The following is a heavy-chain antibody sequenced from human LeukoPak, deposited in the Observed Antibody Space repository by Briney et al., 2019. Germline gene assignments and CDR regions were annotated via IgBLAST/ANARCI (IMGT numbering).Heavy chain of an antibody. CDR2: VRSKASNYAT. D-gene: IGHD2/OR15-2a*01. CDR1: GFSFSGFV. Sequence: GGSPKLSCEASGFSFSGFVLSWVRRASGKGLEWVGRVRSKASNYATVFAESMEGRFTISRDDSKNTVYLHMNSLKSEDTAVYYCTRGFSDYFDYWGQGTLVTVSS. V-gene: IGHV3-73*01. J-gene: IGHJ4*02. CDR3: TRGFSDYFDY.